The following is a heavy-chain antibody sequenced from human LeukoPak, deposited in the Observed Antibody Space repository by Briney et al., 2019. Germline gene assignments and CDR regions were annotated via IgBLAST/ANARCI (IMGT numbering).Heavy chain of an antibody. CDR3: AKDVCTSPRCLLYFDS. J-gene: IGHJ4*02. V-gene: IGHV3-23*01. CDR2: ISGFNT. D-gene: IGHD2-8*01. Sequence: PGGSLRLSCTTSGFAFSNYAMNWVRQAPGKGPEWVSGISGFNTYYPDSVKGRFTIFRDNSKNVLYLQMDRLRAEDTAVYSCAKDVCTSPRCLLYFDSWGQGTLVTVSS. CDR1: GFAFSNYA.